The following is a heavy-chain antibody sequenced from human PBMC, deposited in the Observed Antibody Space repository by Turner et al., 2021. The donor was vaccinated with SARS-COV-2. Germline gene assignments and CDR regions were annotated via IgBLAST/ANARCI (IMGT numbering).Heavy chain of an antibody. J-gene: IGHJ5*02. Sequence: EVQLVQSGAEVKKPGESLRLSCKGSGNSFTSYWISWVRQMTGKGLEWMGRIDRSDSYTNYIPSFQGHVTFSADNSISTAYLQWSSLKASDTAMYYCATSGYLSTNWFDPWGQGTLVTVSS. CDR1: GNSFTSYW. CDR3: ATSGYLSTNWFDP. V-gene: IGHV5-10-1*03. CDR2: IDRSDSYT. D-gene: IGHD3-22*01.